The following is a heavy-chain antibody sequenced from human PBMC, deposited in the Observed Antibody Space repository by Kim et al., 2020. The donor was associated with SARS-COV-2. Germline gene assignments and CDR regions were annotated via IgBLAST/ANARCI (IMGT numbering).Heavy chain of an antibody. CDR2: IYHSGST. CDR1: GGSISSSNW. CDR3: ARGGTMVRGVSNYYYYYGMDV. D-gene: IGHD3-10*01. Sequence: SETLSLTCAVSGGSISSSNWWSWVRQPPGKGLEWIGEIYHSGSTNYNPSLKSRVTISVDKSKNQFSLKLSSVTAADTAVYYCARGGTMVRGVSNYYYYYGMDVWGKGTTVTVSS. V-gene: IGHV4-4*02. J-gene: IGHJ6*04.